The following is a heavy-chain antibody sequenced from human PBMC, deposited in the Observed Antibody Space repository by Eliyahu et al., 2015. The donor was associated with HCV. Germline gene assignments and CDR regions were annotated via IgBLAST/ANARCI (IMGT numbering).Heavy chain of an antibody. CDR1: GXTFTGYY. CDR3: AREPKVYALYYGMDV. V-gene: IGHV1-2*02. Sequence: QVQLVQSGAEVKKPGASVXVSCKASGXTFTGYYMHWVRQAPGQGLEWMGWINPNSGGTNYAQKFQGRVTMTRDTSISTAYMELSRLRSDDTAVYYCAREPKVYALYYGMDVWGQGTTVTVSS. CDR2: INPNSGGT. J-gene: IGHJ6*02. D-gene: IGHD2-8*01.